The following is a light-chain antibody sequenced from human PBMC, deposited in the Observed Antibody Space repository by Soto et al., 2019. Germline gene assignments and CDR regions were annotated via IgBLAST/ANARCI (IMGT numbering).Light chain of an antibody. J-gene: IGLJ3*02. CDR3: CSYACYISWV. CDR1: SSDIGTYDF. V-gene: IGLV2-23*02. Sequence: QSALTQPASVSGSPGQSITISCTGASSDIGTYDFVSWYQQHPGKAPKLMIYEVTKRPSGVSDRFSASKSGSTASLTISGLQAEDEADYYCCSYACYISWVFGGGTKLTVL. CDR2: EVT.